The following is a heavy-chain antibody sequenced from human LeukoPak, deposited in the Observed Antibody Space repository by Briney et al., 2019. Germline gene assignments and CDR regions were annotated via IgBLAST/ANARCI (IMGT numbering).Heavy chain of an antibody. CDR3: ARHIFLQQIQGGLQYHPPPDY. Sequence: SETLSLTCTVSGGSISRSTYYWGWIRQPPGKGLGWIGSVNYNGSTYYNPSLKSRVTISVDTSKNQFSLRLTSVTAADTAVYYCARHIFLQQIQGGLQYHPPPDYWGQGTLVTVSS. J-gene: IGHJ4*02. CDR2: VNYNGST. D-gene: IGHD5-24*01. V-gene: IGHV4-39*01. CDR1: GGSISRSTYY.